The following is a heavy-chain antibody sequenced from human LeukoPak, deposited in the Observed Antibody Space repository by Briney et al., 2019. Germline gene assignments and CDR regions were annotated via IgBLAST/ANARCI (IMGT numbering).Heavy chain of an antibody. CDR3: ARDAYCSSTSCYGGFDY. CDR2: IGAYNGNT. V-gene: IGHV1-18*01. CDR1: GYTFTSYG. Sequence: GASVKVSCKASGYTFTSYGISWVRQAPGQGLEWMGWIGAYNGNTNYAQKLQGRVAMTTDTSTSTAYMELRSLRSDDTAVYYCARDAYCSSTSCYGGFDYWGQGTLVTVSS. D-gene: IGHD2-2*01. J-gene: IGHJ4*02.